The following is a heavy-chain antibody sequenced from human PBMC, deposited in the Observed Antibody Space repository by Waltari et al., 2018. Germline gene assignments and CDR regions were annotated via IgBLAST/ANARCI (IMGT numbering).Heavy chain of an antibody. CDR2: ISGSGGNT. J-gene: IGHJ4*02. V-gene: IGHV3-23*01. CDR1: GFTFSSYA. D-gene: IGHD2-15*01. Sequence: EVQLLESGGGLVQPGGSLRLSCAASGFTFSSYAMSWVRQAPGKGLEWVAAISGSGGNTDCAVSVKGRFTSSRDNSKNTLYLQMNSLRAEDTAVYYCASHLPTPQGYCSGGSCYSLGYWGQGTLVTVSS. CDR3: ASHLPTPQGYCSGGSCYSLGY.